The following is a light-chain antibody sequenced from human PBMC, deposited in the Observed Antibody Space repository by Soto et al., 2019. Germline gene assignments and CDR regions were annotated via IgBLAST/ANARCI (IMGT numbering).Light chain of an antibody. J-gene: IGKJ1*01. CDR1: QGISSY. CDR2: AAS. V-gene: IGKV1-8*01. CDR3: QQYYSYPWT. Sequence: IQMTQSSSSLSASVGDRVTITCRASQGISSYLAWYQQKPGKAPKLLIYAASTLQSGVPSRFSGSGSGTGFTLTISCLQSEDFATYYCQQYYSYPWTCGQGTKVDIK.